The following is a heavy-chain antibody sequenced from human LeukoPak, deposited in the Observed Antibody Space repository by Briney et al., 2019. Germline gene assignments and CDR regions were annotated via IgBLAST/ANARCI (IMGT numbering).Heavy chain of an antibody. CDR2: IKQDGSEK. Sequence: GGSLRLSCAASGFTFSSYWMSWVRQAPGKGLEWVANIKQDGSEKYYVDSVKGRFTISRDNAKNSLYLQMNSLRAEDTAVYYCARGPSYYYDSSGYDKHDYWGQGTLVTVSS. CDR1: GFTFSSYW. J-gene: IGHJ4*02. V-gene: IGHV3-7*01. CDR3: ARGPSYYYDSSGYDKHDY. D-gene: IGHD3-22*01.